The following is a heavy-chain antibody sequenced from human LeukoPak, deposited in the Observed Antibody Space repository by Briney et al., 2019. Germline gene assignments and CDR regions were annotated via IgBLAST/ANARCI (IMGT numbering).Heavy chain of an antibody. CDR2: IHPEGNEK. V-gene: IGHV3-7*04. CDR1: GFTVSSNY. J-gene: IGHJ4*02. Sequence: GGSLRLSCAASGFTVSSNYMTWVRQAPGRGLEWVANIHPEGNEKYHVESVKGRFTISRDNTKNLLFLQMNGLRVEDTAVYYCARGDAFSGDHWGQGTLVTVSS. CDR3: ARGDAFSGDH.